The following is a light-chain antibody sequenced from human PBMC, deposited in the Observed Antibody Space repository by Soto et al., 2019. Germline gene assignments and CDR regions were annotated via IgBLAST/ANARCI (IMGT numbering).Light chain of an antibody. Sequence: EIVLTQSPGTQSLSPGERATLSCRASQSVSSGSLAWYQQKPGQAPRLLIYGASSRATGIPDRFSGSGSGTDFTLTVSRLEPEDFVVYYCQQYGNSPPYTFGQGTKLEI. V-gene: IGKV3-20*01. CDR1: QSVSSGS. CDR2: GAS. CDR3: QQYGNSPPYT. J-gene: IGKJ2*01.